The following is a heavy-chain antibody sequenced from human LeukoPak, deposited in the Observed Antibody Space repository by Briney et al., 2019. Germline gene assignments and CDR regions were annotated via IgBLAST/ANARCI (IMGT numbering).Heavy chain of an antibody. V-gene: IGHV1-69*06. CDR3: ARELGITMVRGVRFFDY. D-gene: IGHD3-10*01. J-gene: IGHJ4*02. Sequence: SVKVSCKASGGTFSSYAISWVRQAPGQGLEWMGGIIPIFGTANYAQKFQGRVTITADKSTSTAYMELSSLRSEDTAVYYCARELGITMVRGVRFFDYWGQGTLVTVSS. CDR2: IIPIFGTA. CDR1: GGTFSSYA.